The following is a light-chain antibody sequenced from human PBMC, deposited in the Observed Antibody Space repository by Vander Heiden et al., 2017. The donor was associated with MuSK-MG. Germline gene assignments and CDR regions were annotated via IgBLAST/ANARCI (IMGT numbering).Light chain of an antibody. CDR2: VNN. J-gene: IGLJ2*01. CDR1: SSTIGADYD. V-gene: IGLV1-40*01. Sequence: QSVLTQPPSVSGAPGQRVTISCTGSSSTIGADYDVHWYHHLTGTAPNLLIFVNNNRPAGATDRCSGSKSGTSAAIAITGLQAEDEADDYCQSYDSGRSGHVVFGGGTKLTVL. CDR3: QSYDSGRSGHVV.